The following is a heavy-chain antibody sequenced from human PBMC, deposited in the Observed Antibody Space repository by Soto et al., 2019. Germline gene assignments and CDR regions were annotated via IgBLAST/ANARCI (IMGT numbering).Heavy chain of an antibody. CDR2: ISYDGHNK. CDR1: GFTFTTFG. J-gene: IGHJ6*02. V-gene: IGHV3-30*18. CDR3: AKDLQAYGDYNYYYYGMDV. D-gene: IGHD4-17*01. Sequence: QVQLVESGGGVVQPGGSLRLSCTASGFTFTTFGIHWVRQAPGKGLEWVALISYDGHNKYYSDSVKGRCTISRDNYKNTLSLQMNSLRAEDTAVYYCAKDLQAYGDYNYYYYGMDVWGQGTTVSVSS.